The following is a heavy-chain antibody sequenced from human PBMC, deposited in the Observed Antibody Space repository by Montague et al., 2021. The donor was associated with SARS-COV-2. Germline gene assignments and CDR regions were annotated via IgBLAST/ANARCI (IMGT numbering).Heavy chain of an antibody. J-gene: IGHJ6*02. Sequence: ETLSLTCTVSGGSISSSSYDWGWIRQPPGKGLEGIGSIHYSGSTYYNPSLKSRVSISVDTSKNQFSLKLSSVTAADTAVYYCARLWDTVYYYYGMDVWGQGTTVTVSS. V-gene: IGHV4-39*01. CDR3: ARLWDTVYYYYGMDV. D-gene: IGHD1-26*01. CDR1: GGSISSSSYD. CDR2: IHYSGST.